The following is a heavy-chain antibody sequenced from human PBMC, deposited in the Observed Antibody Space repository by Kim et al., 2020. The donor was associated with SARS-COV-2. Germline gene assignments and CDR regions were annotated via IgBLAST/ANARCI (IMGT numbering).Heavy chain of an antibody. V-gene: IGHV4-34*01. CDR1: GGSFSGYY. CDR2: INHSGST. J-gene: IGHJ4*02. D-gene: IGHD3-3*01. Sequence: SETLSLTCAVYGGSFSGYYWSWIRQPPGKGLEWIGEINHSGSTNYNPSLKSRVTISVDTSKNQFSLKLSSVTAADTAVYYCARGHYDFWSGYPYGFDYWGQGTLVTVSS. CDR3: ARGHYDFWSGYPYGFDY.